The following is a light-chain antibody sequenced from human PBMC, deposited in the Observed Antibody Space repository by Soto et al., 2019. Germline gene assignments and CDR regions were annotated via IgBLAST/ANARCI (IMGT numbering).Light chain of an antibody. J-gene: IGLJ1*01. Sequence: QSVLTQPASVSGSPGQSITISCTGTHSDIVNYNYVSWYQHLPGKAPKLMIYDVGSRPSGVSSRLSGSKSGNMASLAISGLQAEDEADYYCNSYREDHPRFYVFGTGTKVTVL. CDR2: DVG. CDR3: NSYREDHPRFYV. V-gene: IGLV2-14*03. CDR1: HSDIVNYNY.